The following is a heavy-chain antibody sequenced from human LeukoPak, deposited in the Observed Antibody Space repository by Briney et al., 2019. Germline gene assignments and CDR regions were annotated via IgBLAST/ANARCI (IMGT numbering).Heavy chain of an antibody. V-gene: IGHV3-30*02. D-gene: IGHD3-10*01. CDR3: AKDRGRGTTPGNFDY. J-gene: IGHJ4*02. Sequence: GGSLRLSCAASGFTFSSYGMHWVRQAPGKGLEWVAFIRYDGSNKYYADSVKGRFTISRDNSKNTLYLQMNSLRAEDTAVYYCAKDRGRGTTPGNFDYWGQGTLVTVSS. CDR2: IRYDGSNK. CDR1: GFTFSSYG.